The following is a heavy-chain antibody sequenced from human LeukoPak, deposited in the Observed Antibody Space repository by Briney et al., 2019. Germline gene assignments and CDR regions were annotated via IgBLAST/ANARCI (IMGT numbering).Heavy chain of an antibody. CDR1: GGSISSGNYY. CDR3: VRDRAGDSFDI. D-gene: IGHD7-27*01. J-gene: IGHJ3*02. V-gene: IGHV4-61*02. Sequence: SETLSLTCTVSGGSISSGNYYWTWIRQTAAKGLEWIGRIHTSASTNYKPSLESRVAISIDMSKNQFSLNWNSVTAADTGVYYCVRDRAGDSFDIWGQGTMVTVPS. CDR2: IHTSAST.